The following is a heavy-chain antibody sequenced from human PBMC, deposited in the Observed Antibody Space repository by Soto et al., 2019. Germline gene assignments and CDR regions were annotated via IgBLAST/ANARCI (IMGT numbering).Heavy chain of an antibody. CDR3: ARVEVVPAATFDY. Sequence: GSLRLSCAASGFTVSSNYMSWVRQAPGKGLEWVSVIYSGGSTYYADSVKGRFTISRHNSKNTLYLQMNSLRVEDTAVYYCARVEVVPAATFDYWGQGTLVTVSS. D-gene: IGHD2-2*01. J-gene: IGHJ4*02. CDR1: GFTVSSNY. CDR2: IYSGGST. V-gene: IGHV3-53*04.